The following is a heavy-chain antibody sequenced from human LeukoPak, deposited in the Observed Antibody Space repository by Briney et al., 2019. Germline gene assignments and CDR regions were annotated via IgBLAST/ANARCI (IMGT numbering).Heavy chain of an antibody. CDR2: INHCGST. Sequence: SETLSLTCAVYGRPFSGYYWSWIRQPPGKGLEWIGEINHCGSTNYNPPLKSRVTISVDTSKNQFSLKLSSVTAADTAVYYCASAPAVVVVAATYARWFDYWGQGTLVTVSS. CDR3: ASAPAVVVVAATYARWFDY. CDR1: GRPFSGYY. J-gene: IGHJ4*02. V-gene: IGHV4-34*01. D-gene: IGHD2-15*01.